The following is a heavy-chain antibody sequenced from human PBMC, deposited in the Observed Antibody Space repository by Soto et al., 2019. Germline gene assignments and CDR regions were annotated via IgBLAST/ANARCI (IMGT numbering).Heavy chain of an antibody. D-gene: IGHD6-19*01. V-gene: IGHV1-18*01. J-gene: IGHJ6*02. Sequence: ASVKVSCKASGYTFTSYGISWVRQAPGQGLEWMGWISAYNGNTNYAQKLQGRVTMTTDTSTSTAYMELRSLRSDDTAVYYCARVGSSGWYHYYYYYGMDVWGQGTTVTVSS. CDR3: ARVGSSGWYHYYYYYGMDV. CDR2: ISAYNGNT. CDR1: GYTFTSYG.